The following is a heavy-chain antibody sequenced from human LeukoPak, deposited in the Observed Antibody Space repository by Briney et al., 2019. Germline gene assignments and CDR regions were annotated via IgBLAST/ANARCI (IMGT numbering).Heavy chain of an antibody. CDR1: GGTFSSYA. V-gene: IGHV1-69*05. D-gene: IGHD2-2*01. J-gene: IGHJ5*02. CDR2: IIPIFGTA. Sequence: GASVKVSCKASGGTFSSYAISWVRQAPGQGLEWMGGIIPIFGTANYAQKFQGRVTITTDESTSTAYMELSSLRSEDTAVYYCARVEPCSSTSCSSLGDNWFDPWGQGTLVTVSS. CDR3: ARVEPCSSTSCSSLGDNWFDP.